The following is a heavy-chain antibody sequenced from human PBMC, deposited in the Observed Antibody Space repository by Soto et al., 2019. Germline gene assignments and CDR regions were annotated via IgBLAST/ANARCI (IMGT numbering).Heavy chain of an antibody. J-gene: IGHJ4*02. Sequence: GGSLRLSCAASGFTFSSYWMHWVRQAPGKGLVWVSRINSDGSSTSYADSVKGRFTISRDNAKNTLYLQMNSLRAEDTAVYYCARARYSYGYDYWGQGTLVTVSS. CDR3: ARARYSYGYDY. CDR1: GFTFSSYW. V-gene: IGHV3-74*01. CDR2: INSDGSST. D-gene: IGHD5-18*01.